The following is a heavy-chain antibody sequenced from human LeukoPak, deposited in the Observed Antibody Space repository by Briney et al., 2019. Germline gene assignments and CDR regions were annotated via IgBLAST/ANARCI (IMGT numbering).Heavy chain of an antibody. CDR3: AKDSSGYYHDSYYYYMDV. Sequence: GSLRLSCAASGFTFSNYAMSWVRQAPGKGLEWVSAISGSGGSTYYADSVEGRFTISRDNSKNTLYLQMNSLRAEDTAVYYCAKDSSGYYHDSYYYYMDVWGKGTTVTVSS. V-gene: IGHV3-23*01. CDR2: ISGSGGST. D-gene: IGHD3-22*01. CDR1: GFTFSNYA. J-gene: IGHJ6*03.